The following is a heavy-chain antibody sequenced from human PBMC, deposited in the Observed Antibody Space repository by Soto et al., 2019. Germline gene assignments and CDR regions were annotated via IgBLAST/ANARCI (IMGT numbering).Heavy chain of an antibody. Sequence: RLAQTGGGLIQPGGSLRLSCAASGFTVSTNYMGWVRQAPGKGREWVSLINTGNSSFYADSVKGRFTISRDSSKNTLYLQMTSLRVEDTAVYYCVRVVAAAGTWGQGALVTVSS. CDR2: INTGNSS. CDR3: VRVVAAAGT. D-gene: IGHD6-13*01. J-gene: IGHJ5*02. V-gene: IGHV3-53*02. CDR1: GFTVSTNY.